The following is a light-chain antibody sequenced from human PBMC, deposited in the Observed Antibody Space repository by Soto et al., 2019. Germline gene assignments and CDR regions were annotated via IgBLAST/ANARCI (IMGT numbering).Light chain of an antibody. CDR3: QHHHSYSQT. J-gene: IGKJ1*01. Sequence: DIQLTQSPPTLSASVGDRVTITCRASQSIRYYLAWYQQMPGKAPKLLIYGASSLQSGVPSRFSGSGSGTEFTLTISRLQPDDFSTYFCQHHHSYSQTFGQGTKVEIK. CDR2: GAS. CDR1: QSIRYY. V-gene: IGKV1-5*01.